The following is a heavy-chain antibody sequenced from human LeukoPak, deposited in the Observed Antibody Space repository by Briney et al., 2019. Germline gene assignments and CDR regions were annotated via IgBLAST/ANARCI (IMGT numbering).Heavy chain of an antibody. CDR2: IYYSGST. Sequence: SETLSLTCTVSGGSISSYYWSWIRQPPGKGLEWIGYIYYSGSTNYNPSLKSRVTISVDTSKNQFSLKLSSVTAADTAVYYWARVDIVAAGPNYYYGMDVWGKGTTVTVSS. J-gene: IGHJ6*04. CDR3: ARVDIVAAGPNYYYGMDV. V-gene: IGHV4-59*01. CDR1: GGSISSYY. D-gene: IGHD5-12*01.